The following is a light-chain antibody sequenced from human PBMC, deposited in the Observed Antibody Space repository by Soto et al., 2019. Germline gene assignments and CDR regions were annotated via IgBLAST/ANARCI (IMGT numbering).Light chain of an antibody. V-gene: IGKV3-20*01. CDR1: QSISSNY. CDR2: GAS. J-gene: IGKJ1*01. CDR3: QQYGSWT. Sequence: EIVLTQSPGTLSLSPGERATLSCRASQSISSNYLAWYQQKPGQAPRLLIYGASSRVTGIPDRFSGSGSGTDFTLTISRLEPEDSAIYYCQQYGSWTFGQGTKVEIK.